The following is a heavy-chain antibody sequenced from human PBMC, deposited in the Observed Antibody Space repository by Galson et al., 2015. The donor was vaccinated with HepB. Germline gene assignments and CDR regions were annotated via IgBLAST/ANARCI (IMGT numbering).Heavy chain of an antibody. J-gene: IGHJ4*02. CDR3: AKDRWSSYYKDY. V-gene: IGHV3-23*01. Sequence: SLRLSCAASGFTFSNYAMSWVRQAPGKGLEWVSSISHTGSNTYYAASVKGRFTISRDNSKNTLNLQMNSLRAEDTAVYYCAKDRWSSYYKDYWGQGTLVIVSS. D-gene: IGHD3-3*01. CDR1: GFTFSNYA. CDR2: ISHTGSNT.